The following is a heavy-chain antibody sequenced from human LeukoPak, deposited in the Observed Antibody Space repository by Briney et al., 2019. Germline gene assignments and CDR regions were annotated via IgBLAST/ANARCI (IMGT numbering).Heavy chain of an antibody. CDR2: IWHDGSHK. V-gene: IGHV3-33*08. D-gene: IGHD3-16*01. Sequence: GGSLRLSCAASGFTFSSYGMHWVRQAPGKGLEWVTVIWHDGSHKDYADSVKGRFTISRDNSKNTLYLQMNDLRAEDTAMYYCVRGWGSNVYASAFDVWGQGTMVTVSS. CDR3: VRGWGSNVYASAFDV. J-gene: IGHJ3*01. CDR1: GFTFSSYG.